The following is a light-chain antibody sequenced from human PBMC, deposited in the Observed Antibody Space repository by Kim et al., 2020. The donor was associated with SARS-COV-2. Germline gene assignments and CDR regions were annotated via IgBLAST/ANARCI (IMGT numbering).Light chain of an antibody. CDR2: TAS. CDR3: QQYNVLPPT. Sequence: DIQMTQTPSSLSASVGDRVTITCRASQDIDNFLAWFQQKPGKAPKSLIYTASKLHSGVPSKFSGSGSGTDFTLTISSLQPGDSATYYCQQYNVLPPTFGQGTKVDIK. CDR1: QDIDNF. J-gene: IGKJ1*01. V-gene: IGKV1-16*02.